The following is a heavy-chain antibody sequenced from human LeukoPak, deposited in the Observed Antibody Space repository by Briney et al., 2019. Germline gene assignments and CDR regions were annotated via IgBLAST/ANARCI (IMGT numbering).Heavy chain of an antibody. Sequence: SVKVSCKASGGTFSSYAISWVRQAPGHGLEWMGGIIPIFGTANYAQKFQGRVTITADESTSTAYMELSSLRSEDTAVYYCARRKGSGRLDAIDIWGQGTMVTVSS. V-gene: IGHV1-69*01. D-gene: IGHD3-10*01. CDR1: GGTFSSYA. CDR3: ARRKGSGRLDAIDI. CDR2: IIPIFGTA. J-gene: IGHJ3*02.